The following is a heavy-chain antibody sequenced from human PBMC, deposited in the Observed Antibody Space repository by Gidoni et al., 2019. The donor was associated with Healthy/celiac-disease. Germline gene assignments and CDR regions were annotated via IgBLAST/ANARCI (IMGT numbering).Heavy chain of an antibody. CDR3: AKDQVVVITSGAFDI. D-gene: IGHD3-22*01. V-gene: IGHV3-23*01. J-gene: IGHJ3*02. Sequence: EVQLLESGGGLVQPGGSLSLSCAASGFTFSRYAMSWVRQAPGKGLEWVSAISGSGGSTYYADSVKGRFTISRDNSKNTLYLQMNSLRAEDTAVYYCAKDQVVVITSGAFDIWGQGTMVTVSS. CDR2: ISGSGGST. CDR1: GFTFSRYA.